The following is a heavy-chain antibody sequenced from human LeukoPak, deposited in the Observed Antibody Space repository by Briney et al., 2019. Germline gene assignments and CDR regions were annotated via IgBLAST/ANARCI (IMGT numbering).Heavy chain of an antibody. Sequence: SETLSLTCTVSGGSIISSSFWWGWIRQPPGKGLEWIGEINHSGSTNYNPSLKSRVTISVDTSKNQFSLKLSSVTAADTAVYFCARRPHYYDSSGYYQRVFDYWGQGTLVTVSS. V-gene: IGHV4-39*07. CDR2: INHSGST. J-gene: IGHJ4*02. D-gene: IGHD3-22*01. CDR3: ARRPHYYDSSGYYQRVFDY. CDR1: GGSIISSSFW.